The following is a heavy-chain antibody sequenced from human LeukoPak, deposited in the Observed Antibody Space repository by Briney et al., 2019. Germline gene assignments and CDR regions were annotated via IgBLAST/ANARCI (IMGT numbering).Heavy chain of an antibody. V-gene: IGHV4-34*01. CDR2: INHSGST. D-gene: IGHD3-10*01. CDR1: GGSFSGYY. J-gene: IGHJ4*02. Sequence: SETLSLTCAVYGGSFSGYYWSWIRQPPGKGLEWIGEINHSGSTNYNPSLKSRVTISVDTSKNQFSLKLSSVTAADTAVYYCARSELWFVPYYFDYWGQGTLVTVSS. CDR3: ARSELWFVPYYFDY.